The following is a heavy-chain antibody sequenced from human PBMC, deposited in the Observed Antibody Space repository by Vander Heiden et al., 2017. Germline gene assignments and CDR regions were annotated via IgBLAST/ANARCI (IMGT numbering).Heavy chain of an antibody. J-gene: IGHJ3*02. CDR2: ISGPGSAT. V-gene: IGHV3-23*01. D-gene: IGHD3-10*01. CDR3: GKAGLVRGSNFHSDAFDM. Sequence: EVRLLESGGGLVQPGWPLRPSCAASGFPFSTYDMGWVRQTPGKGLEWVSTISGPGSATYYADSGRFTISRDNSENMVFLQMNSLGAEDTAVYYCGKAGLVRGSNFHSDAFDMWGQGTKVTVSS. CDR1: GFPFSTYD.